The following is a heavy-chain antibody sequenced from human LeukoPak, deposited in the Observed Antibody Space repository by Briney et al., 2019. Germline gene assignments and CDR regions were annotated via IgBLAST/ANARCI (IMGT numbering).Heavy chain of an antibody. Sequence: GGSLRLSCAASGFTVSSNYMSWVRRAPGKGLEWVSVIYSGGSTYYADSVKGRFTISRDNSKNTLYLQMNSLRAEDTAVYYCARGTNFLIFDYWGQGTLVTVSS. CDR2: IYSGGST. V-gene: IGHV3-66*01. CDR1: GFTVSSNY. D-gene: IGHD2-8*01. CDR3: ARGTNFLIFDY. J-gene: IGHJ4*02.